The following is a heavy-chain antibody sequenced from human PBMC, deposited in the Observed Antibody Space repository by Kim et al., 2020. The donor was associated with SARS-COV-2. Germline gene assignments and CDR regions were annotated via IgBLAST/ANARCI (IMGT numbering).Heavy chain of an antibody. CDR3: AKEKVDFWSGSDY. J-gene: IGHJ4*02. D-gene: IGHD3-3*01. CDR1: GFTFSSYG. CDR2: ISYDGRNK. Sequence: GGSLRLSCAASGFTFSSYGMHWVRQAPGKGLEWVAVISYDGRNKYYADSVKGRFTISRDNSKNTLYLQMNSLRAEDTAVYYCAKEKVDFWSGSDYWGQGTLVTVSS. V-gene: IGHV3-30*18.